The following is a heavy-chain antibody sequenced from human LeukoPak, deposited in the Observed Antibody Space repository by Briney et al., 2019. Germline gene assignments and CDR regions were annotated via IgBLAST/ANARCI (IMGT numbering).Heavy chain of an antibody. V-gene: IGHV4-4*09. CDR2: IYTSGST. CDR1: GGSISSYY. Sequence: SETLSLTCTVSGGSISSYYWSWIRQPPGKGLERIGYIYTSGSTNYNPSLKSRVTISVDTSKNQFSLKLSSVTAADTAVYYCARRSYDSSGYYYFDYWGQGTLVTVSS. J-gene: IGHJ4*02. D-gene: IGHD3-22*01. CDR3: ARRSYDSSGYYYFDY.